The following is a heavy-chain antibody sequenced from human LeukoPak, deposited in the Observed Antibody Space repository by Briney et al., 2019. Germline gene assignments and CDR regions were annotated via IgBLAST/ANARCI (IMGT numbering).Heavy chain of an antibody. V-gene: IGHV1-69*13. Sequence: SVKVSCKASRSTYSIYSISWGRQAPGQGLEWMGGIIPIFGTANYAQKFQGRVTITADESTSTAYMELNSLRSEDTAVYYCARRHYYDILTGYYPAPSYYGMDVWGQGTTVTVSS. CDR3: ARRHYYDILTGYYPAPSYYGMDV. CDR1: RSTYSIYS. D-gene: IGHD3-9*01. J-gene: IGHJ6*02. CDR2: IIPIFGTA.